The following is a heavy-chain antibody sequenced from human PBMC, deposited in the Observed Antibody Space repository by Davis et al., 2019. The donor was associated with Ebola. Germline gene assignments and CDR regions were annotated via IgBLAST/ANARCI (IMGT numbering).Heavy chain of an antibody. CDR1: GGSFSGYY. Sequence: SETLSLTCAVYGGSFSGYYWSWIRQPPGKGLEWIGEINHSGSTNYNPSLKSRVTISVDTSKNQFSLKLSSVTAADTAVYYCARGRFGAAAGTLDWFDPWGQGTLVTVSS. V-gene: IGHV4-34*01. CDR2: INHSGST. D-gene: IGHD6-13*01. CDR3: ARGRFGAAAGTLDWFDP. J-gene: IGHJ5*02.